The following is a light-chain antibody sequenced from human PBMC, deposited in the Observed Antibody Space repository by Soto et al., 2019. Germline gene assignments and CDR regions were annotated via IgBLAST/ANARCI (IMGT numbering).Light chain of an antibody. CDR2: DDI. Sequence: SYALTQPPSVSGAPGQTARITCGGNNIGSKSVHWYQQKPGQAPVLGVYDDIDRPYGIPARFSGSNSGNTATLTISRVEAGDEADYYCQVWDSSSDHYDFGTGTKLTVL. CDR1: NIGSKS. CDR3: QVWDSSSDHYD. J-gene: IGLJ1*01. V-gene: IGLV3-21*02.